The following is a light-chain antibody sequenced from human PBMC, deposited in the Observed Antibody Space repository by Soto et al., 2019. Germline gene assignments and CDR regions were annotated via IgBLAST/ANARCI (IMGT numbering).Light chain of an antibody. V-gene: IGLV1-47*01. J-gene: IGLJ2*01. CDR3: AAWDDSLSGVV. CDR2: RNS. Sequence: QSVLTQPPSASGTPGQRVTISCSGSSSNIGSNYVYWYQQLPGTVPQLLIYRNSERPSGVPDLFSGSKSGTSASLANSGLRSEDEADYYCAAWDDSLSGVVFGGGTKLTVL. CDR1: SSNIGSNY.